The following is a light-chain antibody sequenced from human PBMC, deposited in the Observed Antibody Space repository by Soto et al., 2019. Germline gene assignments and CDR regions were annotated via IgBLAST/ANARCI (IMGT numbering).Light chain of an antibody. Sequence: EIVMTQSPASLCVSPGERDTLXCRASQSVSTNFVWHQQKPGEAPRILMYDASTRANGSSARFSGSGSVTEFTRTISSLQSEDFAVYYGQQYHNWPITFGQGTRLEIK. V-gene: IGKV3-15*01. CDR3: QQYHNWPIT. CDR1: QSVSTN. J-gene: IGKJ5*01. CDR2: DAS.